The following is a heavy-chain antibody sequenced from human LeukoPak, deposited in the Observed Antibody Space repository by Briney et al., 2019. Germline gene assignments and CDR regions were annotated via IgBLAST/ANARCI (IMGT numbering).Heavy chain of an antibody. CDR2: INHSGST. CDR1: GGSFSGYY. D-gene: IGHD4-17*01. V-gene: IGHV4-34*01. CDR3: ARARLTVTGAFDI. Sequence: SETLSLTCAVYGGSFSGYYWSWIRQPPGKGLEWIGEINHSGSTNYNPSLKSRVTISVDTSKNQFSLKLSSVTAADTAVYYCARARLTVTGAFDIWGQGTLVTVSS. J-gene: IGHJ4*02.